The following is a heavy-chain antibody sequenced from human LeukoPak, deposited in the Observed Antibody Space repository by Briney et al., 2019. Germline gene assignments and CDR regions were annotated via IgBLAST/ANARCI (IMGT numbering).Heavy chain of an antibody. CDR1: GGSISSGSYY. V-gene: IGHV4-61*02. CDR3: ARVAGDKPNYLDY. D-gene: IGHD3-16*01. J-gene: IGHJ4*02. Sequence: PSQTLSLTCTVPGGSISSGSYYWSWIRQPAGKGLEWIGRIYTSGSTNYNPSLKSRVTISVDTSKNQFSLKLSSVTAADTAVYYCARVAGDKPNYLDYWGQGTLVTVST. CDR2: IYTSGST.